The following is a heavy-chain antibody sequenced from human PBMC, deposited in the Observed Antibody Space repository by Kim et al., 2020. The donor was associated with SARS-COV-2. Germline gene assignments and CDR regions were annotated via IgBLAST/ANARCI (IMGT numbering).Heavy chain of an antibody. V-gene: IGHV1-2*02. Sequence: ASVKVSCKASGYTFTGYYMHWVRQAPGQGLEWMGWINPNSGGTNYAQKFQGRVTMTRDTSISTAYMELSRLRSDDTAVYYCARGVVYSSSIAGYLWGQGTLVTVSS. CDR1: GYTFTGYY. D-gene: IGHD6-6*01. CDR3: ARGVVYSSSIAGYL. J-gene: IGHJ5*02. CDR2: INPNSGGT.